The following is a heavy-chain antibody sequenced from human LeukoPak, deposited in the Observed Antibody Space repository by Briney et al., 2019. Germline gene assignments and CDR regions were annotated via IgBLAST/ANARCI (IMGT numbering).Heavy chain of an antibody. CDR3: AKGAASVEMAIADY. V-gene: IGHV3-23*01. CDR2: FSCSGGST. CDR1: GFTFRSYA. Sequence: PGGSLRLSCAASGFTFRSYAMSWVCRAPGKGLEWVSAFSCSGGSTYYADSVKCRFTISRDNTKNTLYLQMNSLRAEDTAVYYCAKGAASVEMAIADYWGQGTLVTVSS. J-gene: IGHJ4*02. D-gene: IGHD5-24*01.